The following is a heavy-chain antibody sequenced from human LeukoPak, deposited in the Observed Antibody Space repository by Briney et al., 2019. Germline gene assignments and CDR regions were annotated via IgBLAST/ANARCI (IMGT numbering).Heavy chain of an antibody. J-gene: IGHJ4*02. Sequence: PGGSLRLSCAASGFIFSSYGMHWVRQAPGKGLQCVTFIRHDGSNKYYAHSVKGRFTISRDNSKNSLYLQMNSLRAEDTAVYYCAKDSSLYGTSWWGNYFDYWGQGTLVTVSS. CDR1: GFIFSSYG. V-gene: IGHV3-30*02. CDR2: IRHDGSNK. CDR3: AKDSSLYGTSWWGNYFDY. D-gene: IGHD6-13*01.